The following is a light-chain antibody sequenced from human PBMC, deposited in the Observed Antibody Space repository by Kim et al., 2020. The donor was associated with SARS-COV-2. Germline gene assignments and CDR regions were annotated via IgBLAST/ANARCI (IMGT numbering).Light chain of an antibody. CDR1: QSIGSG. CDR2: YAS. Sequence: TPKQKVPITCRASQSIGSGLHWYQQKPGQSPKLLIKYASQSISGVPSRCSGSGSGTLFTLTINSLEAEDAAAYYCHQSSSFPLTFGGGTKVDIK. J-gene: IGKJ4*01. V-gene: IGKV6D-21*02. CDR3: HQSSSFPLT.